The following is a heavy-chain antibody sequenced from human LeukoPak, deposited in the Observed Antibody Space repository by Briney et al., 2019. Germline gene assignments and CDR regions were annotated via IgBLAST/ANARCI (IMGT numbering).Heavy chain of an antibody. CDR1: GGSISSYY. J-gene: IGHJ2*01. CDR3: ARHVSAYNPHWYFDL. D-gene: IGHD5-24*01. Sequence: PSETLSLTCTVSGGSISSYYWSWIRQPPGKGLEWIGYIYTSGSTNYNPSLKSRVSMSIDTSKNQLSLNLRSLTAADTAVYYCARHVSAYNPHWYFDLWGRGTLVTVSA. CDR2: IYTSGST. V-gene: IGHV4-4*09.